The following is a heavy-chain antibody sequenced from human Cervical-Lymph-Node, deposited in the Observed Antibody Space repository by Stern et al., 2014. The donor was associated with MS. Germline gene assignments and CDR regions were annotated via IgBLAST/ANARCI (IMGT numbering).Heavy chain of an antibody. CDR2: ISAYNGNT. CDR1: GYTLTSYG. CDR3: ARERPIYGGNYYTRAFDY. Sequence: VQLVESGAEVKKPGASVKVSCKTSGYTLTSYGISWVRQAPGQGLEWMGWISAYNGNTNYAQKRRGRVTMTTDTATSTAYMELRSLISDDTAVYYCARERPIYGGNYYTRAFDYWGQGTLVTVSS. V-gene: IGHV1-18*01. D-gene: IGHD1-26*01. J-gene: IGHJ4*02.